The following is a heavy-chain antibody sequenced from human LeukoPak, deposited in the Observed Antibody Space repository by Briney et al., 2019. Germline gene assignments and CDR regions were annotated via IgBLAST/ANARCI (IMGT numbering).Heavy chain of an antibody. CDR1: GGSFSGYY. Sequence: SETLSLTCAVYGGSFSGYYWSWIRQPPGNGLEWIGEINHSGSINYNPSLKSRVTISVDTSKNQFSLKLSSVTAADTAVYFCARTRPYGSGSYSMDYWGQGTLVTVSS. J-gene: IGHJ4*02. D-gene: IGHD3-10*01. CDR3: ARTRPYGSGSYSMDY. CDR2: INHSGSI. V-gene: IGHV4-34*01.